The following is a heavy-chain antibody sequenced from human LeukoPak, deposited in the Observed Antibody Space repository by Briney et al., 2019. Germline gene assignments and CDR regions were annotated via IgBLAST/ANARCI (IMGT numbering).Heavy chain of an antibody. CDR1: GYTFTGYY. J-gene: IGHJ4*02. D-gene: IGHD4-23*01. Sequence: ASVKVSCKASGYTFTGYYMHWVRQAPGQGLEWMGWINPNSGGTNYAQKFQGWVTMTRDTSISTAYMELSSLRSEDTAVYYCARDSGSRVVTHPDYWGQGTLVTVSS. V-gene: IGHV1-2*04. CDR3: ARDSGSRVVTHPDY. CDR2: INPNSGGT.